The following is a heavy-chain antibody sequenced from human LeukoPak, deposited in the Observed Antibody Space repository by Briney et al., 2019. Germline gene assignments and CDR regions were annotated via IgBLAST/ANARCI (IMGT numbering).Heavy chain of an antibody. CDR2: IWYDGRNK. D-gene: IGHD6-19*01. Sequence: GRSLRLSCAASGFTFTSYGMHWVRQAPGKGLEWVAVIWYDGRNKYYVDTVKGRFTISRDNSKNTVYLQMNSLRAEDAAVYFCARDLSIAVFDYWGQGTLVTVSS. CDR1: GFTFTSYG. J-gene: IGHJ4*02. CDR3: ARDLSIAVFDY. V-gene: IGHV3-33*01.